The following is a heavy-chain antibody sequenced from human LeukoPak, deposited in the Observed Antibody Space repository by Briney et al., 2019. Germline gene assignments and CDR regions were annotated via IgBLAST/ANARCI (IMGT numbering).Heavy chain of an antibody. CDR2: IYTSGST. D-gene: IGHD2-21*01. Sequence: SETLSLTCTVSGGSISSYYWSWIRQPAGKGLEWIGRIYTSGSTNYNPSLKSRVTMSVDTSKNQFSLKLSSVTAADTAVYYCARADVDSVIGAFDIWGQGTMVTVSP. J-gene: IGHJ3*02. CDR1: GGSISSYY. CDR3: ARADVDSVIGAFDI. V-gene: IGHV4-4*07.